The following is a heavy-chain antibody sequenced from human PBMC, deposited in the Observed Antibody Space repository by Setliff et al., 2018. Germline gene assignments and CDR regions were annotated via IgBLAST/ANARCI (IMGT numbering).Heavy chain of an antibody. CDR3: ARHVLGQQVVYNWFDP. CDR1: GYSISSGYY. V-gene: IGHV4-38-2*01. Sequence: SETLSLTCAVSGYSISSGYYWGWIRQPPGKGLEWIGSIYHSGSTYYNPSLKSRVTISVDTSKNQFPLKLSSVTAADTAVYYCARHVLGQQVVYNWFDPWGQGTLVTVS. D-gene: IGHD6-13*01. J-gene: IGHJ5*02. CDR2: IYHSGST.